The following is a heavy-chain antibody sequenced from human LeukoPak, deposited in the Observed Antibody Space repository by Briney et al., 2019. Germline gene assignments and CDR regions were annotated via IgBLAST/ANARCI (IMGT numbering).Heavy chain of an antibody. V-gene: IGHV3-23*01. Sequence: GGSLRLSCEASGFTFSSHAMSWVRQAPGKGLEWVSVISGSGDSTYYADSVKGRFTSSRDNSKNTLYLQMNSLRVEDTAVYYCAKSYYYGSGSYYKDYWGQGTLVTVSS. CDR3: AKSYYYGSGSYYKDY. D-gene: IGHD3-10*01. CDR1: GFTFSSHA. CDR2: ISGSGDST. J-gene: IGHJ4*02.